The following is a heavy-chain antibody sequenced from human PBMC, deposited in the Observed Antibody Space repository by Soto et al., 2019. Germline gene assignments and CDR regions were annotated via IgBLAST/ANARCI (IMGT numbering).Heavy chain of an antibody. CDR3: TRRGSSGTPVDY. CDR1: GGSISSGYY. D-gene: IGHD1-26*01. J-gene: IGHJ4*02. CDR2: IYHSGST. Sequence: PSETLSLTCTVSGGSISSGYYWGWIRQPPGKGLEWIGNIYHSGSTHYNPALKSRVTISVDTSKNQSSLKLKSVTAADTAVYYCTRRGSSGTPVDYWGQGTLVTVSS. V-gene: IGHV4-38-2*02.